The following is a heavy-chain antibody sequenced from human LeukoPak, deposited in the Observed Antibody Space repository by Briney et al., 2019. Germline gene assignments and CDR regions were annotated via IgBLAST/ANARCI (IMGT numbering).Heavy chain of an antibody. CDR2: ISGSGGIT. D-gene: IGHD1-7*01. V-gene: IGHV3-23*01. Sequence: GGSLRLSCAASGFSFNNYAMTWVRQAPGKGLEWVSAISGSGGITYYPDSVKGRFSVSRDNSKNTLYLQISSLRAEDAAVYYCARGQITGTTNWFDYWGQGTLVTVSS. CDR3: ARGQITGTTNWFDY. CDR1: GFSFNNYA. J-gene: IGHJ4*02.